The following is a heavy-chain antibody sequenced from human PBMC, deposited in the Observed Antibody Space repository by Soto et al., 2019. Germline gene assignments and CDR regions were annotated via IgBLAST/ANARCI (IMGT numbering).Heavy chain of an antibody. V-gene: IGHV3-23*01. J-gene: IGHJ4*02. D-gene: IGHD3-22*01. Sequence: PGGSLRLSCAASGFTFSSYAMSWVRQAPGKGLEWVSAISGSGGSTYYADSVKGRFTISRDNSKNTLYLQMNSQRAEDTAVYYCAKDSTYYYDSSGYYYNYFDYWGQGTLVTVSS. CDR1: GFTFSSYA. CDR2: ISGSGGST. CDR3: AKDSTYYYDSSGYYYNYFDY.